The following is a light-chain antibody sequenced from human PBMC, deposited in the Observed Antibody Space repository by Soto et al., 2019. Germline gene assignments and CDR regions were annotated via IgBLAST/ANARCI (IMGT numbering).Light chain of an antibody. CDR2: KTS. V-gene: IGKV1-5*03. CDR3: QQYKDYSWT. Sequence: DIHMTQSPSTLSASVGDRVTTTCRASQSISLWVAWYQQKPGRAPNLLIYKTSSLETGVPSRFSGSGSGTELTITISSLQPDDFATYYCQQYKDYSWTFGQGTKVEVK. CDR1: QSISLW. J-gene: IGKJ1*01.